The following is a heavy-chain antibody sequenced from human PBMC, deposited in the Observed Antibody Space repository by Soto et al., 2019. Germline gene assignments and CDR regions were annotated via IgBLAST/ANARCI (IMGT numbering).Heavy chain of an antibody. V-gene: IGHV1-18*01. CDR1: GYPYTSYG. J-gene: IGHJ4*02. CDR3: ARPRGYSYGFDY. D-gene: IGHD5-18*01. Sequence: QVQLVQSGAEVKKHGASVKVSCKASGYPYTSYGISWVRQAPGQGLEWMGWISAYNGNTNYAQKRQAKVTTTTDTSTSTAYMELRSLGSDDTAVYYCARPRGYSYGFDYWGQGTLVTVSS. CDR2: ISAYNGNT.